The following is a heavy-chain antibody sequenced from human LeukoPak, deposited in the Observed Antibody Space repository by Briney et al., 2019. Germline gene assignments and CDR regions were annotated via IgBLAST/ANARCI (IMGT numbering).Heavy chain of an antibody. CDR1: GGSIRSSYYY. Sequence: PSETLSLTCTVSGGSIRSSYYYWGWIRQPPGKGLEWIGSIYYSGSTYYNPSLKSRVTISVDTSKNQFSLKLSSVTAADTAVYYCARTELSGYYTYYFEYWGQGTLVTVSS. CDR3: ARTELSGYYTYYFEY. J-gene: IGHJ4*02. V-gene: IGHV4-39*01. CDR2: IYYSGST. D-gene: IGHD3-3*01.